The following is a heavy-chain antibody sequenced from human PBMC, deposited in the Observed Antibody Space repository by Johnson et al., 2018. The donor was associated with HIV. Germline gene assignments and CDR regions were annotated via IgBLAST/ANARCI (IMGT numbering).Heavy chain of an antibody. CDR2: IRYDGSNN. CDR3: ALILTERDAFDI. J-gene: IGHJ3*02. V-gene: IGHV3-30*02. D-gene: IGHD3-9*01. CDR1: GFTFSSYA. Sequence: QVQLVESGGGVVQTGGSLRLSCAASGFTFSSYAMHWVRKAPGKGLEWVAVIRYDGSNNYYIESVKGRFTISRDNSKNTLYLQMNSLRAEDTAVYYCALILTERDAFDICGQGTMVTVSS.